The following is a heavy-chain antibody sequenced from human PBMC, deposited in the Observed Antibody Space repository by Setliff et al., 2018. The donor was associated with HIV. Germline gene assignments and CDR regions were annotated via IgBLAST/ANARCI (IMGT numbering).Heavy chain of an antibody. CDR3: VDPWGDNMDV. D-gene: IGHD2-21*02. J-gene: IGHJ6*03. Sequence: GGSLRLSCAASGFTFSNYWMHWVRQAPGKGLVWVSHINSDGSSTNYADSVKGRFTISRDNAKNTLYLQMNSLRAEDTAVYYCVDPWGDNMDVWGKGTTVTVSS. V-gene: IGHV3-74*01. CDR2: INSDGSST. CDR1: GFTFSNYW.